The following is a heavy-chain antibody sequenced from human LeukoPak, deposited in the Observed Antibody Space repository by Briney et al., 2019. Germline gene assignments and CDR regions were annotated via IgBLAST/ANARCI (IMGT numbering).Heavy chain of an antibody. V-gene: IGHV4-61*09. CDR1: GGSISSHSYY. Sequence: PSETLSLTCTVSGGSISSHSYYWSWIRQPAGKGLEWIGHIYTSGSTTYNPSLKSRVTMSVDTSRNQFSLKLSSVTAADTAVYYCAGETLKTGYSNYEPFDYWGQGTLVTVSS. CDR2: IYTSGST. D-gene: IGHD4-11*01. J-gene: IGHJ4*02. CDR3: AGETLKTGYSNYEPFDY.